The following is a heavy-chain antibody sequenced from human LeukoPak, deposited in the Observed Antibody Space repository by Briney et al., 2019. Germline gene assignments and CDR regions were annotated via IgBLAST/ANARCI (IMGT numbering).Heavy chain of an antibody. J-gene: IGHJ4*02. V-gene: IGHV3-30*04. CDR3: ARESAVAGTTQ. CDR1: GFTFSSYA. CDR2: ISYDGSNK. D-gene: IGHD6-19*01. Sequence: GGSLRLSCAASGFTFSSYAMHWVRQAPGKGLEWVAVISYDGSNKYYADSVKGRFTISRDNSKNTLYLQMNSLRAEDTAVYYCARESAVAGTTQWGQGTLVTVSS.